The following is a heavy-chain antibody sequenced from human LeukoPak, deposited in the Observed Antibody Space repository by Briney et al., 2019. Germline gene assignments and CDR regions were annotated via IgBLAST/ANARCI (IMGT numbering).Heavy chain of an antibody. Sequence: SETLSLTCPLSGGSIASYFWSWIRQPPGKGLEWIGYIHYTGKTNNNLSLQSRVSISVDTSRNQLSLKVRSVTAADTAVYYCARFSQGVFGWFDPWGQGILVTVST. D-gene: IGHD6-13*01. CDR3: ARFSQGVFGWFDP. CDR1: GGSIASYF. CDR2: IHYTGKT. V-gene: IGHV4-59*12. J-gene: IGHJ5*02.